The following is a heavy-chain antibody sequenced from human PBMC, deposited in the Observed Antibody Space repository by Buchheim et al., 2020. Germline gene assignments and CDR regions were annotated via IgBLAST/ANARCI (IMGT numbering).Heavy chain of an antibody. D-gene: IGHD2-2*01. Sequence: QVQLQESGPGLVKPSGTLSLTCAVSGGSISSSNWWSWVRQPPGKGLEWIGEIYHSGSTNYNPSLKSRVTISVDKSTNQFSLKLSSVTAADTAVYYCARVPFYCSSTSCYGAYYYYYGMDVWDQGTT. CDR3: ARVPFYCSSTSCYGAYYYYYGMDV. CDR1: GGSISSSNW. J-gene: IGHJ6*02. V-gene: IGHV4-4*02. CDR2: IYHSGST.